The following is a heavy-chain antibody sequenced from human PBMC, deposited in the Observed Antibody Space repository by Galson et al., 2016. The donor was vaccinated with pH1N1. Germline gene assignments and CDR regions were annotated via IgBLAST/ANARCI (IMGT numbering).Heavy chain of an antibody. V-gene: IGHV3-7*01. J-gene: IGHJ4*02. D-gene: IGHD1-26*01. CDR1: GFIFSDYW. CDR3: ATEDYYTGLY. CDR2: INQDGSRK. Sequence: SLRLSCAASGFIFSDYWMSWVRQAPGKGLEWVAKINQDGSRKYYVDSMKGRCTISRDNAENSLSLQMNSLRVEDTAVYYCATEDYYTGLYWGQGILVTVSS.